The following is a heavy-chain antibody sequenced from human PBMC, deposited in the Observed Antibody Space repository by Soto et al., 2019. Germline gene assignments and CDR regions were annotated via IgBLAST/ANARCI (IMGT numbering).Heavy chain of an antibody. CDR1: GCTFSIYA. CDR2: ISGSGGST. J-gene: IGHJ3*02. V-gene: IGHV3-23*01. Sequence: PGGALRRSCADSGCTFSIYAKRWVRQAPGKGLEWVSAISGSGGSTYYADPVKGRFTISRDNTKNTLYLQMSSLGAEDTVLYYCAKEFRAAGRFGHAPDAIQIWGQVTMFTVS. D-gene: IGHD3-16*01. CDR3: AKEFRAAGRFGHAPDAIQI.